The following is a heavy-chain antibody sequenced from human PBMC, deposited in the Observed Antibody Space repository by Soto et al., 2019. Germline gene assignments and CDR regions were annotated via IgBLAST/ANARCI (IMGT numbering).Heavy chain of an antibody. CDR1: VYTFTIYY. CDR3: ARDNRDDFWSGYYTGEKYYYYYYMDV. Sequence: GASAKVSCTASVYTFTIYYMHWVRQAPGQGLEWMGIINPSCGGTSYAQKFQGWVTMTRDTSTSTAYMELSRLRSDDTAVYYCARDNRDDFWSGYYTGEKYYYYYYMDVWGKGTTVTVSS. CDR2: INPSCGGT. D-gene: IGHD3-3*01. V-gene: IGHV1-46*01. J-gene: IGHJ6*03.